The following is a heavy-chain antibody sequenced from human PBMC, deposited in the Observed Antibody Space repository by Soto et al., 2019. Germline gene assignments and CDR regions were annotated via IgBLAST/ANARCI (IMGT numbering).Heavy chain of an antibody. J-gene: IGHJ2*01. D-gene: IGHD2-2*01. CDR3: ARQDIVVVPAATQGWYFDL. Sequence: QVQLQESGPGLVKPSETLSLTCTVSGGSISSYYWSWIRQPPGKGLEWIGYIYYSGSTNYNPSLKSRVTISVDTSKNQFSLKLSSVTAADTAVYYCARQDIVVVPAATQGWYFDLWGRGTLFTVSS. CDR2: IYYSGST. CDR1: GGSISSYY. V-gene: IGHV4-59*08.